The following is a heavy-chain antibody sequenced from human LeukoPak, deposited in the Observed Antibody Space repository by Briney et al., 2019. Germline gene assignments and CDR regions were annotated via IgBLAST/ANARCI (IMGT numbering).Heavy chain of an antibody. CDR3: AREKGGPDAFDI. D-gene: IGHD2-15*01. J-gene: IGHJ3*02. V-gene: IGHV4-31*03. CDR1: GGSISRGGYY. Sequence: SETLSLTCTLSGGSISRGGYYWSWVRQHPGKGLEWIGYIYYSGSTYYNPSLKSRVTISVDTSKNQFSLKLSSVTAADTVVYYCAREKGGPDAFDIWGQGTMVTVSS. CDR2: IYYSGST.